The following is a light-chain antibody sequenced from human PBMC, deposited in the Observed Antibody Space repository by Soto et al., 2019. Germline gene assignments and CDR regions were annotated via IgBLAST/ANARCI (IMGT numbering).Light chain of an antibody. J-gene: IGKJ5*01. CDR2: GAS. CDR1: QGIRNA. V-gene: IGKV1-17*01. CDR3: PKLNRYLIT. Sequence: DIQMTQSPSSLSASVGDRVTITCRASQGIRNALVWYQQKPGKAPKRLIYGASALQSGVPSSFSGRGSWTEFTLTISSLQPEDFATYFLPKLNRYLITFGQGTRLEIK.